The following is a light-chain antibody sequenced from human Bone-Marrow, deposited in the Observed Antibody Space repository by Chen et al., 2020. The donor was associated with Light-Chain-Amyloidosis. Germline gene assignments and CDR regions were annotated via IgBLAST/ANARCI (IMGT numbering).Light chain of an antibody. Sequence: DIRLTQSPSSLSASVGDRVTITCRASQNIGTYLNWYQQKSGRAPKLLLSGAYNRQSGVPTRFGGTGSGTDFTLIITSLQPEGFAKYYGQQSRTFRTFGQGTKVEFK. CDR2: GAY. J-gene: IGKJ1*01. CDR1: QNIGTY. CDR3: QQSRTFRT. V-gene: IGKV1-39*01.